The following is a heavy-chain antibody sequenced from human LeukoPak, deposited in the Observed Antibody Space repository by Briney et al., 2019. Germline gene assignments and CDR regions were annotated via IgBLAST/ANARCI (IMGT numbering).Heavy chain of an antibody. D-gene: IGHD6-13*01. J-gene: IGHJ4*02. CDR1: GFSFGGYA. CDR3: AKSYRGYTSSYYDY. CDR2: LSGSGSTK. V-gene: IGHV3-23*01. Sequence: TGGSLRLSCAASGFSFGGYAMNWVRQAPGKGLEWVAGLSGSGSTKFDADSVRGRFTISRDNSQGTLFLQMNSLRVEDTAVYYCAKSYRGYTSSYYDYWGQGTLVTVST.